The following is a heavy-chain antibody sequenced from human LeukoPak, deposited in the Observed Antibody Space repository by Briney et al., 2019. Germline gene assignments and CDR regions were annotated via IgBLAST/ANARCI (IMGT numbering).Heavy chain of an antibody. CDR3: ARGRKDGSGYYLDY. CDR1: GGSISSGGYY. Sequence: SETLSLTCTVSGGSISSGGYYWSWIRQHPGKGLEWIGYIYYSGSTYYNPSLKSRVTISVDTSKNQFSLKLSSVTAADTAVYYCARGRKDGSGYYLDYWGQGTLVTVSS. D-gene: IGHD3-22*01. J-gene: IGHJ4*02. CDR2: IYYSGST. V-gene: IGHV4-31*03.